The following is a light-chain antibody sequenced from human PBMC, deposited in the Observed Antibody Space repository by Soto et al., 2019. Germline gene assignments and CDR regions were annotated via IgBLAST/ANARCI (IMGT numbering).Light chain of an antibody. Sequence: EIVLRQSPGSLSLSPGEGATLSCRASQSLSNRHLAWYQQRPGQAPRLLIYCASTRATGIPDRFSGSGSGTDFTLTVTRLEPEDFVGYYCQHYGPSSPITFGPGTKVVIK. V-gene: IGKV3-20*01. CDR2: CAS. CDR3: QHYGPSSPIT. CDR1: QSLSNRH. J-gene: IGKJ3*01.